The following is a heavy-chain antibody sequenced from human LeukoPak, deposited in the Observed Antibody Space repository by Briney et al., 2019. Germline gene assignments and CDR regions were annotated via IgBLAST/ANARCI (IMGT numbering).Heavy chain of an antibody. CDR1: GYTFTSYY. CDR3: ARIRDGYNDAYDI. V-gene: IGHV1-46*01. D-gene: IGHD5-24*01. Sequence: ASVKVSCKASGYTFTSYYMHWVRQAPGQGLEWTGIINPSGGSTSYAQKFQGRVTMTRDMSTSTVYMELSSLRSEDTAIYYCARIRDGYNDAYDIWGQGTVVTVPS. J-gene: IGHJ3*02. CDR2: INPSGGST.